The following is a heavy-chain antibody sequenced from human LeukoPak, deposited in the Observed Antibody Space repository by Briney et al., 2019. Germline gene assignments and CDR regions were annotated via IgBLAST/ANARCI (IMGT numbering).Heavy chain of an antibody. CDR3: AREYNFWNDFIGNRGPYYYGLDV. CDR2: VHHSGST. J-gene: IGHJ6*02. Sequence: KPSGTLSLTCAVSGASINSHNWWNWVRQSPGKGLEWIGEVHHSGSTNYNPTLASRVTISVDETRNHFSLKLNSVTAADTAVYYCAREYNFWNDFIGNRGPYYYGLDVWGQGTTVTVSS. V-gene: IGHV4-4*02. D-gene: IGHD3/OR15-3a*01. CDR1: GASINSHNW.